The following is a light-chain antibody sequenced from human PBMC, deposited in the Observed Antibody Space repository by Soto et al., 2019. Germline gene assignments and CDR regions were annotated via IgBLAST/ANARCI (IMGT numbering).Light chain of an antibody. J-gene: IGKJ2*01. Sequence: EIVMTQSPANLSVSPGERATLSCRASQSVSSNLAWYQQKPGQGPRLLIYGASTRATSIPARFSGSGSGTEFTLTISSLQPEDFATYYCQQSYSTLHTFGQGTKLEIK. CDR3: QQSYSTLHT. V-gene: IGKV3-15*01. CDR2: GAS. CDR1: QSVSSN.